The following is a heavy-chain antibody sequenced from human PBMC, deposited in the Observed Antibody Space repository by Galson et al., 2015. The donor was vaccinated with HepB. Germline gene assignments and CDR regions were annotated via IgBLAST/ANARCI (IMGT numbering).Heavy chain of an antibody. D-gene: IGHD2-2*01. CDR3: ARYCSSTSCLYYYYGMDI. CDR1: GFTFSSYS. CDR2: ISSSSSYI. J-gene: IGHJ6*02. Sequence: SLRLSCAASGFTFSSYSMNWVRQAPGKGLEWVSSISSSSSYIYYADSVKGRFTISRDNAKNSLYLQMNSLRAEDTAVYYCARYCSSTSCLYYYYGMDIWGQGTTVTVSS. V-gene: IGHV3-21*01.